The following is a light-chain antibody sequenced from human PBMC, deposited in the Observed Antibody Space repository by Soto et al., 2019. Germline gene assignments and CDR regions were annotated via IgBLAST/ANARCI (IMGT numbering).Light chain of an antibody. V-gene: IGKV1-39*01. CDR1: QTIKTF. Sequence: DIQLTQSLSSLSASVGDRVTITCRASQTIKTFLNWYQHKPGKAPKLLIHDATTLHSGVPSRFAASGSGTDFTLTISSLQPEDFATYYCQHTFVTPRTFGQGTRVDI. CDR3: QHTFVTPRT. J-gene: IGKJ1*01. CDR2: DAT.